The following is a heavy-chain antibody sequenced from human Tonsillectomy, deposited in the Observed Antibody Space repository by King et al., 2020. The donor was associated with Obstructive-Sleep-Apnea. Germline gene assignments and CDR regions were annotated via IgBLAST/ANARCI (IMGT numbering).Heavy chain of an antibody. J-gene: IGHJ1*01. CDR3: AREAESAWYEQQEYFQH. Sequence: EQLVQSGGGLVQPGGSLRLSCAVSGFTFTTYWMSWVRQAPGKGLEWVANIKHDGSDKYYVDSVKGRFTISRDNAKNSLYLQMNSLRAEDTAIYYCAREAESAWYEQQEYFQHWGQGPLVTVSS. CDR2: IKHDGSDK. V-gene: IGHV3-7*03. CDR1: GFTFTTYW. D-gene: IGHD6-19*01.